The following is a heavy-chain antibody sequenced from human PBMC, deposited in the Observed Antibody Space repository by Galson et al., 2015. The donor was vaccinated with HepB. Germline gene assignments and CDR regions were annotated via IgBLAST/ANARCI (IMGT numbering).Heavy chain of an antibody. J-gene: IGHJ2*01. V-gene: IGHV3-30*18. D-gene: IGHD6-13*01. Sequence: SLRLSCAASGFTFSSYGMHWVRQAPGKGLEWVAVISYDGSNKYYADSVKGRFTISRDNSKNTLYLQMNSLRAEDTAVYYCANLGGIAAAGPPSYWYFDLWGRGTLVTVSS. CDR2: ISYDGSNK. CDR3: ANLGGIAAAGPPSYWYFDL. CDR1: GFTFSSYG.